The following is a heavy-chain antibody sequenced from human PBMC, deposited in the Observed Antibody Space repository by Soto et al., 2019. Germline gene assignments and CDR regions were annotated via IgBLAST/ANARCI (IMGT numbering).Heavy chain of an antibody. J-gene: IGHJ6*02. CDR1: GGSISSGGYY. D-gene: IGHD3-16*01. V-gene: IGHV4-31*03. Sequence: PSETLSLTCTVSGGSISSGGYYWSWIRQHPGKGLEWIGYIYYSGSTYYNPSLKSRVTISVDTSKNQFSLKLSSVTAADTAVYYCETGGFVHSMDVWGQGNTVTVSS. CDR3: ETGGFVHSMDV. CDR2: IYYSGST.